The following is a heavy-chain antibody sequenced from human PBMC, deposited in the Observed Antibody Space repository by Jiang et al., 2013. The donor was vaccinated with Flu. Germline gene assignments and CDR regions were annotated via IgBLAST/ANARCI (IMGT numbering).Heavy chain of an antibody. V-gene: IGHV1-18*01. Sequence: SGAEVKKPGASVKVSCKASGYTFISYGITWVRQAPGQGLEWMGWISAYNGNTNYEQKFQGRVTMTTDTSTRTAYMELRSLISDDTAVYYCARAPGLTGYDLRFDYWGQGTLLTVSS. J-gene: IGHJ4*02. CDR1: GYTFISYG. D-gene: IGHD5-12*01. CDR2: ISAYNGNT. CDR3: ARAPGLTGYDLRFDY.